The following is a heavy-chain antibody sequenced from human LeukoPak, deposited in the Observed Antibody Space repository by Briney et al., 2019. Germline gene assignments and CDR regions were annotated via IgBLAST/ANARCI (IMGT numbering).Heavy chain of an antibody. V-gene: IGHV1-69*04. CDR1: GGTFSSYA. Sequence: SENVSRTASGGTFSSYAISCVRQSPGQGLEWMGRIIPIFGIANYAQKFQGRVTITADKSTSTAYIELSSLRSEDTAVYYCARASVENYYYYGVDVWAKGPRSPSP. CDR3: ARASVENYYYYGVDV. J-gene: IGHJ6*02. CDR2: IIPIFGIA. D-gene: IGHD4-23*01.